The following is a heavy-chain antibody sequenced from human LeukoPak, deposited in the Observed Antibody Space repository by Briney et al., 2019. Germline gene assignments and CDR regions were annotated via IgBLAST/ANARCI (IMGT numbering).Heavy chain of an antibody. V-gene: IGHV3-23*01. CDR2: ISGSGGST. Sequence: GGSLRLSCAVSGFIFSSNAMSWVRQAPGKGLEWVSAISGSGGSTYYADSVKGRFTISRDNSKNTLYLQMNSLRAEDTAVYYCATSSGGYCSSTSCYAHYWGQGTLVTVSS. CDR1: GFIFSSNA. D-gene: IGHD2-2*01. J-gene: IGHJ4*02. CDR3: ATSSGGYCSSTSCYAHY.